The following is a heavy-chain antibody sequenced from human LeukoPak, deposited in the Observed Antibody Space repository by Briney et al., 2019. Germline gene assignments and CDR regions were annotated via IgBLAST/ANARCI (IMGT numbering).Heavy chain of an antibody. CDR1: GGSTSSSSYY. D-gene: IGHD6-13*01. CDR3: ARQESSTWENFDF. CDR2: IYYSGTT. J-gene: IGHJ4*02. Sequence: PSETLSLTCIVSGGSTSSSSYYWGWIRQPPGKGLEWIGSIYYSGTTYYNPSLKSRVTISVDTSKNQFSLKLGSVTAADTAVYYCARQESSTWENFDFWGQGTLVTVSS. V-gene: IGHV4-39*01.